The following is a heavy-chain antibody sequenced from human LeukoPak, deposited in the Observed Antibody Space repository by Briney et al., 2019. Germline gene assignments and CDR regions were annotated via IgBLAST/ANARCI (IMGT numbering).Heavy chain of an antibody. CDR2: IDHSGST. CDR3: ARGGVGNYDSSGYYPT. J-gene: IGHJ5*02. V-gene: IGHV4-34*01. CDR1: GGSFSGYY. Sequence: SETLSLTCAVYGGSFSGYYWSWIRQPPGKGLEWIGEIDHSGSTNCNPSLKSRVTISVDTSKNQFSLKLSSVTAADTAVYYCARGGVGNYDSSGYYPTWGQGTLVTVSS. D-gene: IGHD3-22*01.